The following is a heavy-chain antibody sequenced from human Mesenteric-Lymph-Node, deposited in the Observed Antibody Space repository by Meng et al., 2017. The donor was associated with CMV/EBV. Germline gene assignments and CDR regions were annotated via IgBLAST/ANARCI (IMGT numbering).Heavy chain of an antibody. CDR2: ISSSTI. V-gene: IGHV3-69-1*02. CDR3: AREGSGYYTGGYYGMDV. D-gene: IGHD3-3*01. Sequence: GESLKISCAASGFTFSDYYMNWVRQAPGKGLEWVSSISSSTIYYADSVKGRFTISRDNAKNSLYLQMNSLRAEDTAVYYCAREGSGYYTGGYYGMDVWGQGTTVTVSS. J-gene: IGHJ6*02. CDR1: GFTFSDYY.